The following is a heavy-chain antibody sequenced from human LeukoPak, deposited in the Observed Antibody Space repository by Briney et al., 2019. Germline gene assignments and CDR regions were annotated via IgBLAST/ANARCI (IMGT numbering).Heavy chain of an antibody. CDR3: AKDLLGGDSGSYYEVGELGMDV. D-gene: IGHD1-26*01. V-gene: IGHV3-30*18. CDR2: ISYDGSNK. Sequence: GGSLRLSCAVSGFSFSSYGMHWVRQAPGKGLEWVAVISYDGSNKYYADSVKGRFTISRDTSKNTLYLQMNSLRAEDTAVYYCAKDLLGGDSGSYYEVGELGMDVWGQGTTVTVSS. J-gene: IGHJ6*02. CDR1: GFSFSSYG.